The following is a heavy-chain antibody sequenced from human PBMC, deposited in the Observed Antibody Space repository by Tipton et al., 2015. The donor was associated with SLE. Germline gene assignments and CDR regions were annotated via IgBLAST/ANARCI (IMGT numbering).Heavy chain of an antibody. V-gene: IGHV3-74*01. CDR1: GFTFSSYW. D-gene: IGHD6-19*01. CDR3: ARDHGIAVGIDY. J-gene: IGHJ4*02. CDR2: INEDGSIT. Sequence: SLRLSCAASGFTFSSYWMHWVRQAPGKGLVWVSRINEDGSITSYEDSVKGRSTISRDNAKNSVSLQMNSLRVEDTAVYYCARDHGIAVGIDYWGQGTLVTVSS.